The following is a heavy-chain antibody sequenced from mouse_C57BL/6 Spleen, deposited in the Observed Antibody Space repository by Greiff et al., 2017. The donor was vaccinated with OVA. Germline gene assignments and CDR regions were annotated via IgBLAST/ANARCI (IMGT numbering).Heavy chain of an antibody. CDR1: GYTFTSYW. CDR2: IHPNSGST. V-gene: IGHV1-64*01. J-gene: IGHJ4*01. CDR3: ARGGGYYAMDY. Sequence: QVQLKQPGAELVKPGASVKLSCKASGYTFTSYWMHWVKQRPGQGLEWIGMIHPNSGSTNYNEKFKSKATLTVDKSSSTAYMQLSSLTSEDSAVYYGARGGGYYAMDYWGQGTSVTVSS.